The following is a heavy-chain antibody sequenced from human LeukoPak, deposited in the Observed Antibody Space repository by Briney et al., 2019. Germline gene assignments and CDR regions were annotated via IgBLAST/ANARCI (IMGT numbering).Heavy chain of an antibody. V-gene: IGHV1-69*05. J-gene: IGHJ4*02. CDR3: ARVSSGSYAALDY. D-gene: IGHD1-26*01. CDR2: IIPIFGIA. CDR1: GGTFSNYA. Sequence: ASVKVSCKTSGGTFSNYAISWVRQAPGQGLEWMGGIIPIFGIANYAQKFQGRVTISTDESTTTAYMELSSLRSEDTAVYYCARVSSGSYAALDYWGQETLVTVSS.